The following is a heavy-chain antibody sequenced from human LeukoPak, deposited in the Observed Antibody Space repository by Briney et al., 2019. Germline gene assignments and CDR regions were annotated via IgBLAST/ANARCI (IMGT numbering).Heavy chain of an antibody. Sequence: SQTLSLTCTVSGGSIGSGDYYWSWIRQPPGKGLEWIGYIYYSGSTNYNPSLKSRVTISVDTSKNQFPLKLSSVTAADTAVYYCAKGGPEASAGLSWFDPWGQGTLVTVSS. J-gene: IGHJ5*02. CDR3: AKGGPEASAGLSWFDP. CDR2: IYYSGST. CDR1: GGSIGSGDYY. V-gene: IGHV4-61*08. D-gene: IGHD1-14*01.